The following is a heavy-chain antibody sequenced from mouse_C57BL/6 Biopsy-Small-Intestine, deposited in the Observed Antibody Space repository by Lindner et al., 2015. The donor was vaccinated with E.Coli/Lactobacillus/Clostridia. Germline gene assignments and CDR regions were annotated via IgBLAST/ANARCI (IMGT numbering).Heavy chain of an antibody. CDR1: GYTFSTSW. Sequence: VQLQESGPELVKPGASVKISCKASGYTFSTSWMNWVKQRPGKGLEWIGRIYPGDGDTNYNGKVKGKATLTADKSSSIAYMQLNSLTSEDSAVYFCARGYGSPWYFDVWGTGTTVTVSS. CDR3: ARGYGSPWYFDV. D-gene: IGHD1-1*01. V-gene: IGHV1-82*01. CDR2: IYPGDGDT. J-gene: IGHJ1*03.